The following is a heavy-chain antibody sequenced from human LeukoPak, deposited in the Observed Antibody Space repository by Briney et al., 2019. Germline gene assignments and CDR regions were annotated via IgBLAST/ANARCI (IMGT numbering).Heavy chain of an antibody. J-gene: IGHJ5*02. V-gene: IGHV3-48*01. CDR2: ISSSSSTI. CDR1: GFTFSSYS. CDR3: AKDRAPYHPPFDP. D-gene: IGHD2-2*01. Sequence: GGSLRLSCAASGFTFSSYSMNWVRQAPGKGLEWVSYISSSSSTIYYADSVKGRFTISRDNAKNSLYLQMNSLRAEDTAVYYCAKDRAPYHPPFDPWGQGTLVTVSS.